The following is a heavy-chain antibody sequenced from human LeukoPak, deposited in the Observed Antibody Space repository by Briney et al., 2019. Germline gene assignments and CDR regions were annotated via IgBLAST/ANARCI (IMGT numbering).Heavy chain of an antibody. CDR3: ARGRSSWAFDY. D-gene: IGHD3-16*01. J-gene: IGHJ4*02. Sequence: GASVKVSCKASGYTFTSYAMHWVRQAPGQRLEWMGWINAGNGNTKYSQEFQGRVTITRDTSASTAYMELSSLRSEDTAVYYCARGRSSWAFDYWGQGTLVTVSS. V-gene: IGHV1-3*01. CDR2: INAGNGNT. CDR1: GYTFTSYA.